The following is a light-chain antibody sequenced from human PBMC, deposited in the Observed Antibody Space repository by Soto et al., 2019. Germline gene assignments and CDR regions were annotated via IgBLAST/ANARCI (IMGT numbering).Light chain of an antibody. J-gene: IGKJ1*01. CDR1: QSVSSSY. CDR2: GGS. Sequence: EIVLTQSPGTLSLSPGERATLSCRASQSVSSSYLAWYQQKPGKAPRLLIYGGSSRATGIHNRFSGSWSGTDFTLTISRLEPDDFAVYYCQQYGSSLWTFGQGTKVEI. CDR3: QQYGSSLWT. V-gene: IGKV3-20*01.